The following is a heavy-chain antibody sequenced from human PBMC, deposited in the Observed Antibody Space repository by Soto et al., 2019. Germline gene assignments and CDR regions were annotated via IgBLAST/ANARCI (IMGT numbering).Heavy chain of an antibody. V-gene: IGHV1-18*01. D-gene: IGHD6-13*01. CDR1: GFTFTSYG. CDR2: ISAYNGNK. CDR3: ARGPIAAALDY. J-gene: IGHJ4*02. Sequence: ASVKVSCKASGFTFTSYGFSWVRQAPGQGLEWMGWISAYNGNKNYAQKFQDRVTLTTDTSTSTVYMELRSLISDDTAVYYCARGPIAAALDYWGQGTLVTVSS.